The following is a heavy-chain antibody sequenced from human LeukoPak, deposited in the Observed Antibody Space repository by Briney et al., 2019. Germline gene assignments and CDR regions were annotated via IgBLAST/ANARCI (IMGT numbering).Heavy chain of an antibody. V-gene: IGHV4-39*02. CDR3: AGDSSYYDSSVFDY. D-gene: IGHD3-3*01. CDR2: IYYSGST. CDR1: GGSISSSSYY. J-gene: IGHJ4*02. Sequence: PSETLSLTCTVSGGSISSSSYYWGWIRQPPGKGLEWIGSIYYSGSTYYNPSLKSRVTISVDTSKNQFSLKLSSVTAADTAVYYCAGDSSYYDSSVFDYWGQGTLVTVSS.